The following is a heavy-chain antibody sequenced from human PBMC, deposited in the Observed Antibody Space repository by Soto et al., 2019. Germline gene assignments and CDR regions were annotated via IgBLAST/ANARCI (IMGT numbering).Heavy chain of an antibody. CDR3: ARGGWGYCSSTSCYTPYYYYGMDV. CDR2: IIPIFGTA. V-gene: IGHV1-69*01. Sequence: QVQLVQSGAEVKKPGSSVKVSCMASGGTFSSYAISWVRQAPGQGLEWMGGIIPIFGTANYAQKFQGRVTITADESTSTAYMELSSLRSEDTAVYYCARGGWGYCSSTSCYTPYYYYGMDVWGQGTTVTVSS. D-gene: IGHD2-2*02. J-gene: IGHJ6*02. CDR1: GGTFSSYA.